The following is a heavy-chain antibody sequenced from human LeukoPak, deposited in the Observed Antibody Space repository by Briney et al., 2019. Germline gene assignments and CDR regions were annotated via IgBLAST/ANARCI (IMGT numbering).Heavy chain of an antibody. Sequence: PGGSPRLSCAASGFTFSDYYMSWIRQAPGKGLEWVSYISSGGSTIYYADSVKGRFTISRDNAKNSLYLQMNSPRAEDTAVYYCARHLVVATYDYWGQGTLITVSS. J-gene: IGHJ4*02. CDR1: GFTFSDYY. D-gene: IGHD2-21*01. CDR3: ARHLVVATYDY. CDR2: ISSGGSTI. V-gene: IGHV3-11*01.